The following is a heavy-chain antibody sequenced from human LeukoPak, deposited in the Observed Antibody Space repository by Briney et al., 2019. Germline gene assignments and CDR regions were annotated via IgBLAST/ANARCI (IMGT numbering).Heavy chain of an antibody. Sequence: PGGSLRLSCVASGFTVSSNYMSWVRQAPGKGLEWVSVIYNSGTTYYADSVKGRFTISRDNAKNTLYLQMNTLRVEDTAVYYCTRDLMDYDVSTGLHHYYMDVWGQGTTVTVSS. V-gene: IGHV3-53*01. J-gene: IGHJ6*02. CDR2: IYNSGTT. D-gene: IGHD3-9*01. CDR1: GFTVSSNY. CDR3: TRDLMDYDVSTGLHHYYMDV.